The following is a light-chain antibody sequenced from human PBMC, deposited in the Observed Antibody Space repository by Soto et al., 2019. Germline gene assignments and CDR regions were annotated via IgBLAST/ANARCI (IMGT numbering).Light chain of an antibody. J-gene: IGKJ4*01. Sequence: DIVLTQSPATLSLSPGERATLSCRASQSVSNYLAWYQQKPGQAPRLLTYDASNRASGIPARFSGSGSGTDFTLTISSLDPEDFAVYYCQQRSNWPPVTFGGGTKVEIK. CDR2: DAS. V-gene: IGKV3-11*01. CDR3: QQRSNWPPVT. CDR1: QSVSNY.